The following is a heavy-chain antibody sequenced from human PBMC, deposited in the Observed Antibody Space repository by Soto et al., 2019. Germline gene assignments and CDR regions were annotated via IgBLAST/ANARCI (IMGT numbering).Heavy chain of an antibody. CDR3: ARDPRWRELLLDD. CDR1: GFPFTHYS. J-gene: IGHJ4*01. V-gene: IGHV3-30-3*01. D-gene: IGHD3-10*01. Sequence: GGSMRLRCADSGFPFTHYSLHWVRQAPGQGLEWGAIISNDGSDIDYADSVKGRFTISRDNSNNMLHLEMNRLRMEDSAVYYCARDPRWRELLLDDWGHGTLVTVSS. CDR2: ISNDGSDI.